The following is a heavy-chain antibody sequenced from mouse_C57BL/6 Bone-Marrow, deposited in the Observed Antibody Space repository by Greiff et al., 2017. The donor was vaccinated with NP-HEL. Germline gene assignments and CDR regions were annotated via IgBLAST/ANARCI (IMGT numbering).Heavy chain of an antibody. CDR1: GYTFTSYG. D-gene: IGHD2-1*01. CDR2: IYPRSGNT. CDR3: ARWIYGNYLHWYFDV. Sequence: LVESGAELARPGASVKLSCKASGYTFTSYGISWVKQRTGQGLEWIGEIYPRSGNTYYNEKFKGKATLTADKSSSTAYMELRSLTSEDSAVYFCARWIYGNYLHWYFDVWGTGTTVTVSS. J-gene: IGHJ1*03. V-gene: IGHV1-81*01.